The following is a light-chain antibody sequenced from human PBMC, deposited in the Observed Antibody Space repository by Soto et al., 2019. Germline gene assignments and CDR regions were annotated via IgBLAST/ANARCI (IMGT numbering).Light chain of an antibody. J-gene: IGKJ3*01. Sequence: DIQMTQSPSSLSASVGDRVTITCRSSQRISSSLNWYQQKPGKAPKPLIYAASSLPSGVPSRLSGSGFGTDFILTICSLQPEDFATYYCQLIYSTPFTFAPGTKVDIK. V-gene: IGKV1-39*01. CDR1: QRISSS. CDR3: QLIYSTPFT. CDR2: AAS.